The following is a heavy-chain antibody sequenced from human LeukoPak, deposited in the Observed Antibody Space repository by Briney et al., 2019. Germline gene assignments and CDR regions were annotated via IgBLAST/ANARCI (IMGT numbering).Heavy chain of an antibody. J-gene: IGHJ4*02. V-gene: IGHV3-7*01. CDR3: ARDNYYGSGSYPPLDY. Sequence: GGSLRLSCAASGFTFSSYWMSWVRRAPGKGLEWVANIKQDGSEKYYVDSVKGRFTISRDNAKNSLYLQMNSLRGEDTAVYYCARDNYYGSGSYPPLDYWGQGTLVTVSS. CDR1: GFTFSSYW. D-gene: IGHD3-10*01. CDR2: IKQDGSEK.